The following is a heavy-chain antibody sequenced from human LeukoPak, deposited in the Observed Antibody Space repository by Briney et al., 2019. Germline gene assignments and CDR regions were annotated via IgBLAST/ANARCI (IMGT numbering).Heavy chain of an antibody. CDR2: ISADNGKK. J-gene: IGHJ6*03. CDR3: ARRGYPVYYYYMDV. V-gene: IGHV1-18*01. D-gene: IGHD5-12*01. CDR1: GYTFTSYG. Sequence: ASVKVSCKTSGYTFTSYGISCVRQAPGQGLEWMGWISADNGKKNYSQKLQGRVTMTTDTSTTTAYMELRSLRSDDTAVYYCARRGYPVYYYYMDVWGKGTTVTISS.